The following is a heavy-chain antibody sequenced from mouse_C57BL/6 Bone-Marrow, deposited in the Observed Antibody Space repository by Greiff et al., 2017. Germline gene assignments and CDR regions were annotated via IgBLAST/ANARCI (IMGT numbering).Heavy chain of an antibody. Sequence: VQLQQSGAELVKPGASVKISCKASGYAFSSYWMNWVKQRPGKGLEWIGQIYPGDGDTNYNGKFKGKATLTADKSSSTAYMQLSSLTSEDSAVYFCARYGTGVLYYAMDYWGQGTAVTVSS. CDR2: IYPGDGDT. CDR1: GYAFSSYW. V-gene: IGHV1-80*01. J-gene: IGHJ4*01. CDR3: ARYGTGVLYYAMDY. D-gene: IGHD4-1*01.